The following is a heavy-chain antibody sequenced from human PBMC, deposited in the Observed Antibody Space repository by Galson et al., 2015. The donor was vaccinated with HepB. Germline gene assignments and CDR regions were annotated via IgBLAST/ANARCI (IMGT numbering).Heavy chain of an antibody. V-gene: IGHV4-61*02. CDR3: TRDDRGAAAGY. CDR1: GASMSSGSYY. CDR2: IYITGST. J-gene: IGHJ4*02. D-gene: IGHD6-13*01. Sequence: TLSLTCTVSGASMSSGSYYWSWVRQPGGKGLEWIGRIYITGSTTYNPSLNSRLTMSVDKSQHQFSLTLTSVTAADTALYFCTRDDRGAAAGYWGQGTLVTVSS.